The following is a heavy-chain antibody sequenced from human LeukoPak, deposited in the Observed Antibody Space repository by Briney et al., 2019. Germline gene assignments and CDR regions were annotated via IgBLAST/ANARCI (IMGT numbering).Heavy chain of an antibody. D-gene: IGHD4-17*01. V-gene: IGHV3-30-3*01. CDR3: ARDVRDYRDYVAYFES. CDR1: GFTFSSYY. J-gene: IGHJ5*01. Sequence: PGGSLRLSCAASGFTFSSYYMHWVRQAPGKGLEWVAVILYDGSNGYFADSVKGRFTISRDTSKNTLYLQMSRLRADDTAVYYCARDVRDYRDYVAYFESWGQGTLVTVSS. CDR2: ILYDGSNG.